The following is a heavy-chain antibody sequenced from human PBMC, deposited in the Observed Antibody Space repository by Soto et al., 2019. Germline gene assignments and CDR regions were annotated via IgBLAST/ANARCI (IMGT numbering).Heavy chain of an antibody. D-gene: IGHD3-3*01. Sequence: ASVKVSCKASGYTFTSYGISWVRQAPGQGLEWMGWISAYNGNTNYAQQLQGRVTMTTDTSTSTAYMELRRLRSDDTAVYYCARDPLVTIFGVVTDRHYYYYGMDGWGEGTTVTVSS. CDR3: ARDPLVTIFGVVTDRHYYYYGMDG. CDR1: GYTFTSYG. CDR2: ISAYNGNT. J-gene: IGHJ6*04. V-gene: IGHV1-18*04.